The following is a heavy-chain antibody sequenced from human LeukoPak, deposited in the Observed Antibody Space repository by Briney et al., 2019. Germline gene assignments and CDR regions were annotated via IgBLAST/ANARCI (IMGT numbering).Heavy chain of an antibody. V-gene: IGHV3-43*02. J-gene: IGHJ4*02. CDR2: ISGDGVST. CDR1: GLPIADFA. CDR3: AKESGKFDY. Sequence: PGGSLRLSCVASGLPIADFAMHWLRQAPGKGLDWVSLISGDGVSTFYADSVKGRFSISRDNSKNSLYLEMNSLRTEDAAMYYCAKESGKFDYWGQGTLVAVSS.